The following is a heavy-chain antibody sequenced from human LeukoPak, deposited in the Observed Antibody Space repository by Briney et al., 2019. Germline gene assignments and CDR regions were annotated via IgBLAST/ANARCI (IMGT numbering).Heavy chain of an antibody. Sequence: SETLSLTCTVSGGSISSYYWSWIRQPPGKGLEWIGHIYYSGSTNYNPSLKSRVTISVDTSKNQFSLKLSSVTAADTAVYYCARAGAGTYYDFWSGYYRYPAFDIWGQGTMVTVSS. V-gene: IGHV4-59*01. CDR2: IYYSGST. CDR1: GGSISSYY. J-gene: IGHJ3*02. CDR3: ARAGAGTYYDFWSGYYRYPAFDI. D-gene: IGHD3-3*01.